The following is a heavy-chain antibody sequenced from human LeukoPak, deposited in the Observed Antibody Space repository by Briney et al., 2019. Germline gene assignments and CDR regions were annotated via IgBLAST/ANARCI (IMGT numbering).Heavy chain of an antibody. CDR2: IKQDGSEK. V-gene: IGHV3-7*01. Sequence: QPGGSLRLSCAASGFTFSSYWMSWVRQAPGKGLEWVGNIKQDGSEKYYVDSVKGRFTISRDNAKNSLYLQMNSLRAEDTAVYYCARFDDYAPLSAKYGMDVWGQGTTVTVSS. J-gene: IGHJ6*02. D-gene: IGHD4-17*01. CDR3: ARFDDYAPLSAKYGMDV. CDR1: GFTFSSYW.